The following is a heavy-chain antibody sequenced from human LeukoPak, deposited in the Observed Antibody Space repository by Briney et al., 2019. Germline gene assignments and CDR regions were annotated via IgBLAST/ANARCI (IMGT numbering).Heavy chain of an antibody. D-gene: IGHD6-13*01. CDR3: ARGVKSAVWQAFDI. J-gene: IGHJ3*02. CDR1: GFTFSSYA. V-gene: IGHV3-30-3*01. Sequence: GRSLRLSCAASGFTFSSYAMHWVRQTPGKGLKWVAVISYDGSNKYYADSVKGRFTISRDNAKNSLYLQMNSLRAEDTAVYFCARGVKSAVWQAFDIWGQGTMVTVSS. CDR2: ISYDGSNK.